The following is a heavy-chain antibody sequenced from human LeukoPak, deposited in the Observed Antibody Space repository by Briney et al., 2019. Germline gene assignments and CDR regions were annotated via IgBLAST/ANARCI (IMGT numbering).Heavy chain of an antibody. V-gene: IGHV4-34*01. Sequence: SETLSLTCAVYGGSFSGYYWSWIRQPPGKGLEWIGEINHSGSTNYNPSLKSRVTISVDTSKNQFSLKLSSVTAADTAVYYCARRPTAAGTWFDYWGQGTLVTVSS. CDR1: GGSFSGYY. D-gene: IGHD6-13*01. J-gene: IGHJ4*02. CDR3: ARRPTAAGTWFDY. CDR2: INHSGST.